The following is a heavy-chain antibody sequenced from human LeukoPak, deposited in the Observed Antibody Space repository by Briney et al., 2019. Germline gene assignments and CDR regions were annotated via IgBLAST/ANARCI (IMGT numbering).Heavy chain of an antibody. CDR2: ISSSSSTI. J-gene: IGHJ4*02. CDR1: GFTYSDYY. D-gene: IGHD3-16*02. V-gene: IGHV3-11*01. Sequence: GGSLRLSCAASGFTYSDYYMSWIRQAPGKGLEWVSYISSSSSTIYYADSVKGRFTISRDNAKNSLYLQMNSLRAEDTAVYYCARDRGGAIRSPFDYWGQGTLVTVSS. CDR3: ARDRGGAIRSPFDY.